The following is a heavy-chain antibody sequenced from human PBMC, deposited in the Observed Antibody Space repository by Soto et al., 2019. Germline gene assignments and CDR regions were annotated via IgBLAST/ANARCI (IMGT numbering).Heavy chain of an antibody. CDR2: IWYDGSNK. J-gene: IGHJ6*03. Sequence: PGGSLRLSCAASGFTFSSYGMHWVRQAPGKGLEWVAVIWYDGSNKYYADSVKGRFTISRDNSKNTLYLQMNSLRAEDTAVYYCARDGSDFWSGPHYYMDVWGKGTTVTVSS. CDR3: ARDGSDFWSGPHYYMDV. CDR1: GFTFSSYG. D-gene: IGHD3-3*01. V-gene: IGHV3-33*08.